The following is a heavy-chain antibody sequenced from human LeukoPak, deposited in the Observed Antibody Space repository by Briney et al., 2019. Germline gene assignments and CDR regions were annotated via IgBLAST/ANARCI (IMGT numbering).Heavy chain of an antibody. J-gene: IGHJ4*02. CDR1: GFTFSSYA. D-gene: IGHD3-22*01. V-gene: IGHV3-30*04. CDR2: ISYDGSNK. CDR3: ASPFSSGYGIFDF. Sequence: GGSLRLSCAASGFTFSSYAMHWVRQAPGKGLEWVAVISYDGSNKYYADSVKGRFTISRDNSKNTLYLQMNSLRAEDTAVYYCASPFSSGYGIFDFWGQGTQVTVSS.